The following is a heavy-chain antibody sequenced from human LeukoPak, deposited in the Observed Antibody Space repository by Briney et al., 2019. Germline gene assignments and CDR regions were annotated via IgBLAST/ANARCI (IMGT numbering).Heavy chain of an antibody. CDR2: IYHSERP. CDR1: GYSITSTNY. V-gene: IGHV4-38-2*01. CDR3: ASHLRSGGGDYPNWFDP. J-gene: IGHJ5*02. D-gene: IGHD2-21*02. Sequence: PSETLSLTCAVSGYSITSTNYWGWMRQPPGKGLEWIGSIYHSERPSYNPSLESRVTISLDTSKNHFSLNLNSVTAADTAVYFCASHLRSGGGDYPNWFDPWGQGILVTVSS.